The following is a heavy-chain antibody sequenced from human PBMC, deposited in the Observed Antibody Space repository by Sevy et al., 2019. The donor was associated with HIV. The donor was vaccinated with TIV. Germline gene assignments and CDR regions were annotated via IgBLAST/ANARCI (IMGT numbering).Heavy chain of an antibody. V-gene: IGHV3-30*03. D-gene: IGHD3-16*02. CDR2: ISNDGSKT. CDR3: ASLIDGGYTHLFDF. Sequence: GGSLRLSCAVSGFPFSDYQMHWVRQAPGKGLEWLAVISNDGSKTYYADSVKGRFTFSRDNSKNTLYLHMNSLGAEDTALYYCASLIDGGYTHLFDFWGQGILVTVSS. CDR1: GFPFSDYQ. J-gene: IGHJ4*02.